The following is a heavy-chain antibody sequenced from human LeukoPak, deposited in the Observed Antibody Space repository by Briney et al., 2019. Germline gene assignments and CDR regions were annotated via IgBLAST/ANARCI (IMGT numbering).Heavy chain of an antibody. D-gene: IGHD6-6*01. CDR1: GGTFSSYA. CDR2: IIPIFGTA. J-gene: IGHJ5*02. Sequence: SVKVSCKASGGTFSSYAISWVRQAPGQGLEWMGGIIPIFGTANYAQKFQVRVTITTDESTSTAYMELSSLRSEDTAVYYCASSPRGSIAARPWFDPWGQGTLVTVSS. V-gene: IGHV1-69*05. CDR3: ASSPRGSIAARPWFDP.